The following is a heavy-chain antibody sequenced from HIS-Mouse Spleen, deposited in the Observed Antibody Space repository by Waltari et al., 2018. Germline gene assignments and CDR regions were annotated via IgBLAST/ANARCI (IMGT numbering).Heavy chain of an antibody. CDR1: GFTFSSYG. V-gene: IGHV3-30*18. CDR3: AKDKHHAFDY. CDR2: ISYDGSTK. Sequence: QVQLVESGGGVVQPGRSLRLSCAASGFTFSSYGMHWVRQAPGKGMEWVAVISYDGSTKASADSVKGRFTISRDNSKNTLYIQMNSLRAEDTAVYYCAKDKHHAFDYWGQGTLVTVSS. J-gene: IGHJ4*02.